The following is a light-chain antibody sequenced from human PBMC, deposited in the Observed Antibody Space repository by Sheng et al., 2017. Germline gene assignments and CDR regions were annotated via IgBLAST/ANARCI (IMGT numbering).Light chain of an antibody. CDR3: QQSYSTLLT. Sequence: AIRMTQSPSSLSASTGDRVTITCRASQGISSYLAWYQQKPGKAPKLLIYAASTLQSGVPSRFSGSGSGTDFTLTISSLQPEDFATYYCQQSYSTLLTFGGGTKVEI. J-gene: IGKJ4*01. CDR1: QGISSY. V-gene: IGKV1-8*01. CDR2: AAS.